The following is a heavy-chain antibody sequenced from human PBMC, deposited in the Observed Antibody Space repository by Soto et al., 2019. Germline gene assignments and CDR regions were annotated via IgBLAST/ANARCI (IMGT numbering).Heavy chain of an antibody. J-gene: IGHJ4*02. CDR1: GGSISRDGYY. CDR3: AGETSSWFDY. Sequence: QVQLQESGPGLVKPSQTLSLTCTVSGGSISRDGYYWTWIRQHPGKGLEWIGYIYYTGITHYNPSLKRRVTISIDTSNNQFSLTVTSGTAADTAVYYCAGETSSWFDYWGQGTRVTVSS. CDR2: IYYTGIT. V-gene: IGHV4-31*03. D-gene: IGHD6-13*01.